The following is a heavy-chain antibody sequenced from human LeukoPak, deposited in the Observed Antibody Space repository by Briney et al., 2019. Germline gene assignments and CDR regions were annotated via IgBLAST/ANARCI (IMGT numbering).Heavy chain of an antibody. Sequence: GGSLRLSCVASGFTFSSYSMNWVRQAPGKGLEWVSSISSGSDHIYYADSVRGRFTISRDNARNSLYLQMDSLRAEDTAVFFCARNDYSTSSGYDSWGQGTLVTVSS. CDR2: ISSGSDHI. CDR1: GFTFSSYS. J-gene: IGHJ4*02. D-gene: IGHD6-6*01. CDR3: ARNDYSTSSGYDS. V-gene: IGHV3-21*01.